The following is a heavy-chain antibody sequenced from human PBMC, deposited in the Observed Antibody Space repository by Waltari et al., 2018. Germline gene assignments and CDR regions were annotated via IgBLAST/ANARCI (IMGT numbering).Heavy chain of an antibody. Sequence: EVQLVESGGGLVQPGGSLKLSCAASGFTFSGSAMHWVRQASGKGLEWVGRIRSKANSYATAYAASVKGRFTISRDDSKNTAYLQMNSLKTEDTAVYYCTGNGIAVAGTKYYLDYWGQGTLVTVSS. CDR3: TGNGIAVAGTKYYLDY. V-gene: IGHV3-73*02. J-gene: IGHJ4*02. CDR1: GFTFSGSA. CDR2: IRSKANSYAT. D-gene: IGHD6-19*01.